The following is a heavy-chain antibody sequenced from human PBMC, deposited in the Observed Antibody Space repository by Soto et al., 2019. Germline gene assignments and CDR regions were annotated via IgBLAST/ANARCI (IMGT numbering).Heavy chain of an antibody. CDR1: GYTFTGYY. CDR3: ARAPQYYYDSSGYFVDAFDI. Sequence: ASVKVSCKASGYTFTGYYMHWVRQAPGQGLEWMGWINPNSGGTNYAQKFQGRVTVTRDTSISTAYMELSRLRSDDTAVYYCARAPQYYYDSSGYFVDAFDIWGQGTMVTVSS. D-gene: IGHD3-22*01. J-gene: IGHJ3*02. V-gene: IGHV1-2*02. CDR2: INPNSGGT.